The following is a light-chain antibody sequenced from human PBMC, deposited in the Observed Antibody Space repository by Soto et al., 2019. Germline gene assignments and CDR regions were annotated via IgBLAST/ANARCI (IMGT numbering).Light chain of an antibody. CDR2: AAS. Sequence: DIQMTQSPFSLSASVGDRVTITGRASQSISRDLNWYQQKPGKAPNLLIYAASTLESGVPSRFSGSGSGTDFTLTISSLQLEDFATYYCQQNYSTPLAFGGGTKVDIK. CDR3: QQNYSTPLA. V-gene: IGKV1-39*01. CDR1: QSISRD. J-gene: IGKJ4*01.